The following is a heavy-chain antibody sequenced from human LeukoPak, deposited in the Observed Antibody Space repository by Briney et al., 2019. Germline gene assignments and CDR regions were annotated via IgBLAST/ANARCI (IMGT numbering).Heavy chain of an antibody. Sequence: GGSLRLSCAASGFTFSSYAMHWVRQAPGKGLEWVAVISYDGSNKYYADSEKGRFTISRDNSKNTLYLQMNSLRAEDTAVYYCAREGVVPALWGQGTLVTVSS. CDR3: AREGVVPAL. J-gene: IGHJ4*02. CDR1: GFTFSSYA. D-gene: IGHD2-2*01. CDR2: ISYDGSNK. V-gene: IGHV3-30-3*01.